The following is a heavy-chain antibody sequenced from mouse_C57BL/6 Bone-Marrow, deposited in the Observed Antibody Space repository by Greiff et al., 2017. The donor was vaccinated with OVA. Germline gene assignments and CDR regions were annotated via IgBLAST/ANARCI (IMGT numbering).Heavy chain of an antibody. CDR2: IWSGGST. CDR3: ASSNPLRYFDV. V-gene: IGHV2-2*01. Sequence: VQLQQSGPGLVQPSQSLSITCTVSGFSLTSYGVHWVRQSPGKGLEWLGVIWSGGSTDYNAAFISRLSISKDNSKSQVFFKMNSLQADDTAIYYCASSNPLRYFDVWGTGTTVTVSS. D-gene: IGHD4-1*01. J-gene: IGHJ1*03. CDR1: GFSLTSYG.